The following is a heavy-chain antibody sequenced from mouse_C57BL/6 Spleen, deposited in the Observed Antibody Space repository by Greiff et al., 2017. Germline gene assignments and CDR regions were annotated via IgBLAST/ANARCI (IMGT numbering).Heavy chain of an antibody. J-gene: IGHJ4*01. CDR3: TSSGYDYDVGAMDY. D-gene: IGHD2-4*01. CDR1: GYTFTDYE. Sequence: QVQLQQSGAELVRPGASVTLSCKASGYTFTDYEMHWVKQTPVHGLEWIGAIDPETGGTAYNQQFKGKAILTADKSSSTAYMELRSLTSEDSAVYDWTSSGYDYDVGAMDYWGQGTSGTVSS. CDR2: IDPETGGT. V-gene: IGHV1-15*01.